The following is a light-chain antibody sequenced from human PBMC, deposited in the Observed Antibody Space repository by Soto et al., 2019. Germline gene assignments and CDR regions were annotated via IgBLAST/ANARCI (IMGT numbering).Light chain of an antibody. CDR3: ASWDDSLTGLV. V-gene: IGLV1-44*01. CDR1: SSNIGSNT. CDR2: GNN. J-gene: IGLJ2*01. Sequence: QAVVTQPPSASGTPGQRVTISCSGSSSNIGSNTVNWYQQLPGTAPKLLIYGNNQRPSGVPDRFSGSKSGTSASLAISGLRSGDEADYYCASWDDSLTGLVFGGGTKVTVL.